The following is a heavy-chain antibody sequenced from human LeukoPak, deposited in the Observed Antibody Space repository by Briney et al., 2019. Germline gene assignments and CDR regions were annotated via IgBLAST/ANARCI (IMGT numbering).Heavy chain of an antibody. V-gene: IGHV4-61*02. J-gene: IGHJ3*02. D-gene: IGHD6-13*01. CDR3: ARISTVDAFDI. CDR2: IYTSGST. Sequence: PSETRSLTCTVSGGAISSGSYYWSWIRQPAGKGLEGIGRIYTSGSTNYNPSLKSRVTMSVDTSKNQFSLKLSSVTAADTAVYYCARISTVDAFDIWGQGTMVTVSS. CDR1: GGAISSGSYY.